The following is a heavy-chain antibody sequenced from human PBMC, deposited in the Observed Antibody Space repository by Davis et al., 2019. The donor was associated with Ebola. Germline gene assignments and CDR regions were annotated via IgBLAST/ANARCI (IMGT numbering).Heavy chain of an antibody. CDR3: AKDRHPLATNKIYYFDS. J-gene: IGHJ4*01. CDR2: MKNKYDGDTT. V-gene: IGHV3-15*01. CDR1: GVSLSDHW. Sequence: GESLKISCAASGVSLSDHWMSWVRQAPGKGLEWVGRMKNKYDGDTTDYAAPVKGRFGISRDDSKNTLYLQMNSLRPEDTAVYYCAKDRHPLATNKIYYFDSWGHGTLVTVSS. D-gene: IGHD2-8*01.